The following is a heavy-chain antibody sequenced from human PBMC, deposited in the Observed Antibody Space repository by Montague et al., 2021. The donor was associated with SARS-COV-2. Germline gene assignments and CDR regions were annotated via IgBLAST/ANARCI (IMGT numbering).Heavy chain of an antibody. CDR3: ATASGSGSLGFHY. D-gene: IGHD3-10*01. V-gene: IGHV4-31*03. Sequence: TLSLTCTVSGASISTGTYYWSWIRQPPEKGLEWIGYIYYSGTXYYXSSLKSRVTISLDTSNNHSSLKLSSVTAADTAVYYCATASGSGSLGFHYWGQGTLVTVSS. CDR2: IYYSGTX. CDR1: GASISTGTYY. J-gene: IGHJ4*02.